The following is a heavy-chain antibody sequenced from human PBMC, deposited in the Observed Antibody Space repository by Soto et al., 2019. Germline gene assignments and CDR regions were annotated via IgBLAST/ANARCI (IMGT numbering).Heavy chain of an antibody. J-gene: IGHJ5*01. CDR1: GHSFTRPSDY. CDR3: MSDRAGATADS. V-gene: IGHV1-46*01. D-gene: IGHD3-10*01. Sequence: QVQLVQSGAEVKMPGASVKVTCKASGHSFTRPSDYMHWVRQAPGQGLEWVGIINLSDGSTSYAQRSQGRVTLTSDTSTSTVYMELSSLRSDDTAIYYCMSDRAGATADSWGQGTLVTVSS. CDR2: INLSDGST.